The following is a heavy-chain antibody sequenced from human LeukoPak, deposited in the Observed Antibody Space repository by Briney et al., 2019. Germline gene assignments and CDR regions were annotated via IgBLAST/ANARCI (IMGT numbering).Heavy chain of an antibody. V-gene: IGHV3-21*01. CDR3: ASEIVPRWSSPNFDY. CDR2: ISSSSDYK. Sequence: GGSLRLSCAASGFTFNSHSMNWVRQAPGKGLEWVSSISSSSDYKYYADSVKGRFTISRDNAKNSLYLQIDSLRAEDTAVYYCASEIVPRWSSPNFDYWGQGTLVTVSS. CDR1: GFTFNSHS. D-gene: IGHD2-15*01. J-gene: IGHJ4*02.